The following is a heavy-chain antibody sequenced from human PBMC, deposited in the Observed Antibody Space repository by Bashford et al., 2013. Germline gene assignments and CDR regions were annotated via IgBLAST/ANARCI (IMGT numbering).Heavy chain of an antibody. D-gene: IGHD2-8*02. J-gene: IGHJ6*02. Sequence: SVKVSCKASGGTFSSYAISWVRQAPGQGLEWMGGIIPIFGTANYAQKFQGRVTITTDESTTTAYMELSSLRSEDTAMYYCASGRVVYGLHYGMDVWGQGTTVTVSS. V-gene: IGHV1-69*05. CDR1: GGTFSSYA. CDR3: ASGRVVYGLHYGMDV. CDR2: IIPIFGTA.